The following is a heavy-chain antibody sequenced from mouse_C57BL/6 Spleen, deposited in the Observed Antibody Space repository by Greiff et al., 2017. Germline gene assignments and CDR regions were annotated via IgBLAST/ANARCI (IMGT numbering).Heavy chain of an antibody. J-gene: IGHJ4*01. CDR1: GYTFTSYW. CDR3: ARRGGNYAMDY. CDR2: IYPGSGST. Sequence: VQLQQPGAELVKPGASVKMSCKASGYTFTSYWITWVKQRPGQGLEWIGDIYPGSGSTNYNEKFQSKATLTVDTSSSTASMQLSSLTPEDTAVYYSARRGGNYAMDYWGQGTSVTVSS. V-gene: IGHV1-55*01.